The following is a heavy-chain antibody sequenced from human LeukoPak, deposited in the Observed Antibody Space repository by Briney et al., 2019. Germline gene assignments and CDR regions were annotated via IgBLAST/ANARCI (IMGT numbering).Heavy chain of an antibody. D-gene: IGHD5-24*01. V-gene: IGHV3-21*01. Sequence: GGSLRLSCAASGFTFSSYNMNWVRQAPGKGLEGVSSISSSSSYIYYADSVKGRFTISRDNAKNSLYLQMNSLRAEDTAVYYCARDGYNFVDYWGQGTLVTVSS. CDR2: ISSSSSYI. CDR3: ARDGYNFVDY. J-gene: IGHJ4*02. CDR1: GFTFSSYN.